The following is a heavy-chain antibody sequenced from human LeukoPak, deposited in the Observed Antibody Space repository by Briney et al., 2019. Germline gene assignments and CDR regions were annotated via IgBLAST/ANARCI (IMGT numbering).Heavy chain of an antibody. J-gene: IGHJ4*02. V-gene: IGHV3-30*18. CDR3: AKFRGPTVTSWGDFDY. CDR2: ISYDGTNK. Sequence: GGSLRLSCAASGFTLSTYAMHWVRQAPGKGLEWVAVISYDGTNKYYADSVKGRFTISKDNSKNTLSLQMNSLRAEDTAVYFCAKFRGPTVTSWGDFDYWGQGTLVTVSS. CDR1: GFTLSTYA. D-gene: IGHD4-17*01.